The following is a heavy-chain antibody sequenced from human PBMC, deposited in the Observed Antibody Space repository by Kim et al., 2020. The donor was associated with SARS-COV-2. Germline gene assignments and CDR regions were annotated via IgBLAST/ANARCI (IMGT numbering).Heavy chain of an antibody. D-gene: IGHD2-21*02. V-gene: IGHV4-34*01. CDR3: ARVRHIVVVTRIFGAFDI. CDR1: GGSFSGYY. J-gene: IGHJ3*02. CDR2: INHSGST. Sequence: SETLSLTCAVYGGSFSGYYWSWIRQPPGKGLEWIGEINHSGSTNYNPSLKSRVTISVDTSKNQFSLKLSSVTAADTAVYYCARVRHIVVVTRIFGAFDIWGQGTMVTVSS.